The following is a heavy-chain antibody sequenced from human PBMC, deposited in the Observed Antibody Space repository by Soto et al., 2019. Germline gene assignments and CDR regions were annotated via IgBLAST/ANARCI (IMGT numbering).Heavy chain of an antibody. V-gene: IGHV3-23*01. J-gene: IGHJ4*02. Sequence: EVRLLKSGGGLVQPGGSLRLSCTASGITFSNYAMTWVRQAPRKGLEWVSSISTSGGRPYYADSVKGRFTISRDNSKNTLYLQMNSLRVEDTAVYYCAKDPDRYDYVWGTYRYIDHWGQGTLVTVSS. CDR1: GITFSNYA. CDR3: AKDPDRYDYVWGTYRYIDH. D-gene: IGHD3-16*02. CDR2: ISTSGGRP.